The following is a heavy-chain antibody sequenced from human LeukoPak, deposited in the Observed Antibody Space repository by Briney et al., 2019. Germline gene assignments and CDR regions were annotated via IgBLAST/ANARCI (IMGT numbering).Heavy chain of an antibody. CDR2: LAASRAAT. D-gene: IGHD6-19*01. Sequence: GGSLSLSCAASGFTFSHYAVYWVRQAPGKGLQGVSSLAASRAATYYSDSEKGRLTTSRDNSKNTLHLQTSTLRAEDTAVYPCAKGTGRGWYGWFAPWGQGALVTVSS. CDR1: GFTFSHYA. J-gene: IGHJ5*02. V-gene: IGHV3-23*01. CDR3: AKGTGRGWYGWFAP.